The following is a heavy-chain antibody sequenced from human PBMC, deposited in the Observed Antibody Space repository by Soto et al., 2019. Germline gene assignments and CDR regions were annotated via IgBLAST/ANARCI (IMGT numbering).Heavy chain of an antibody. CDR3: ARGNWKLRGWFDP. V-gene: IGHV3-48*03. J-gene: IGHJ5*02. D-gene: IGHD1-20*01. Sequence: GGSLRLSCAASGFTFSSYEMNWVRQAPGKGLEWVSYISSSGSTIYYADSVKGRFTISRDNAKNSLYLQMNSLRAEDTAVYYCARGNWKLRGWFDPWGQGTLVTVSS. CDR1: GFTFSSYE. CDR2: ISSSGSTI.